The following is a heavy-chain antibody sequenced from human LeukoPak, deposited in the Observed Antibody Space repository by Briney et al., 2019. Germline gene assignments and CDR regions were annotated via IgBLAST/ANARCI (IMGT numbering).Heavy chain of an antibody. CDR1: GFTFNTYS. J-gene: IGHJ4*02. Sequence: GGSLRLSCAASGFTFNTYSMNWVRQAPGKGLEWVSVIYSGGSTYYADSVKGRFTISRDNSKNTLYLQMNSLRAEDTAVYYCARVGQWLGPFDYWGQGTLVTVSS. CDR3: ARVGQWLGPFDY. V-gene: IGHV3-66*01. D-gene: IGHD6-19*01. CDR2: IYSGGST.